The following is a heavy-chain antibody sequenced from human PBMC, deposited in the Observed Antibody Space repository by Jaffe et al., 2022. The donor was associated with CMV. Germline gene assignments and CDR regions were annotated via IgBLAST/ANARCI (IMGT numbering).Heavy chain of an antibody. CDR3: ARDKMATIWGIDF. Sequence: QVQLVQSGAEVKKPGASVKVSCKASGYAFIDYYIFWVRQAPGQGLEWMGMINPNGGRTTYAQKFKGRVTMTTDTSTSTVYMELTRLRSDDTAVYYCARDKMATIWGIDFWGQGTLVTVSS. V-gene: IGHV1-46*01. CDR2: INPNGGRT. J-gene: IGHJ4*02. D-gene: IGHD3-16*01. CDR1: GYAFIDYY.